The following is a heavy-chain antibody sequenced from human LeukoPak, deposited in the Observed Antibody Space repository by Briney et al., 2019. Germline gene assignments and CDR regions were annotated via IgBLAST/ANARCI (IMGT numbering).Heavy chain of an antibody. CDR1: GFTFSSYA. CDR2: ISHNGGSK. V-gene: IGHV3-23*01. CDR3: AKVSPTNYFDL. Sequence: GGSLRLTCAAYGFTFSSYAMGWVRQAPGKGLEWLGEISHNGGSKYYADSGKVRFTITRDNSKNTLYLQMSSLRAEDTAGYYCAKVSPTNYFDLWGRGNLVTVSS. J-gene: IGHJ2*01.